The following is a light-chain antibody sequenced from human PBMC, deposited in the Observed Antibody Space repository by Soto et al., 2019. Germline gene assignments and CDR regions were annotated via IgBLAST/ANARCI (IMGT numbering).Light chain of an antibody. CDR2: EVN. V-gene: IGLV2-8*01. J-gene: IGLJ2*01. CDR3: AAWDDRLYAVL. CDR1: SSDVGGYNY. Sequence: QSALTQPPSASGSPGQSVAISCTGTSSDVGGYNYVSWYQQHPGKAPKLMIYEVNKRPSGVPDRFSGSKSGNTASLTVSGLQAEDEADYYCAAWDDRLYAVLFGGGTKLTVL.